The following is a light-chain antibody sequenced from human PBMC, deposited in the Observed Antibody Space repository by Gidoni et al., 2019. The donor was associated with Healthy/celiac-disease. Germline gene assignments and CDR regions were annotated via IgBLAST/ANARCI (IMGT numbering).Light chain of an antibody. Sequence: EIVLTQSPAPLSLSPGERATLSCKASQSVSSYLAWYQQKPGQAPRLLIYDASNRATGIPARFSGSGSGTDFTLTISSREPEEFAVDYCQQRSNWPPLTFGGXTKVEIK. CDR3: QQRSNWPPLT. V-gene: IGKV3-11*01. J-gene: IGKJ4*01. CDR2: DAS. CDR1: QSVSSY.